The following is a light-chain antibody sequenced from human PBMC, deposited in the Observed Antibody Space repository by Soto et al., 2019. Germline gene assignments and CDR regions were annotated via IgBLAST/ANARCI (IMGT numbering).Light chain of an antibody. V-gene: IGKV1-6*01. J-gene: IGKJ1*01. CDR3: LQDYNDSWT. CDR1: RDIGND. Sequence: IQMTQSPSSLSASVGDRITITCRASRDIGNDLAWYQHKPGRAPKLLIYAASHLQSGVPSRFSGSRSGRDFTLTVSSLQPEDSASYYCLQDYNDSWTFGQGTKVEIK. CDR2: AAS.